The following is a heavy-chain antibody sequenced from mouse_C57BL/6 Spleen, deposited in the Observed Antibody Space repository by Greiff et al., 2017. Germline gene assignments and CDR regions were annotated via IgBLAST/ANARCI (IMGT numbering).Heavy chain of an antibody. V-gene: IGHV5-12*01. D-gene: IGHD2-4*01. CDR2: ISNGGGST. CDR1: GFTFSDYY. J-gene: IGHJ4*01. Sequence: EVQLVESGGGLVQPGGSLKLSCAASGFTFSDYYMYWVRQTPEKRLEWVAYISNGGGSTYYPDTVKGRFTISRDNAKNTLYLQMSRLKSEDTAMYYCARHPSYYDYDGGDYYAMDYWGQGTSVTVSS. CDR3: ARHPSYYDYDGGDYYAMDY.